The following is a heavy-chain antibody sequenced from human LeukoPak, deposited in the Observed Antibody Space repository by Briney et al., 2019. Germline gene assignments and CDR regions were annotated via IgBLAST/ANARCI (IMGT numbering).Heavy chain of an antibody. Sequence: SVKVSCKASGGTFSSSAISWVRQAPGQGLEWLGRIIPLFGIANYAQKFRGRVTITADKSTSTAYMELSSLRSEDTAVYYCARVEGLGATTVGFDYWGQGTLVTVSS. CDR3: ARVEGLGATTVGFDY. CDR1: GGTFSSSA. J-gene: IGHJ4*02. V-gene: IGHV1-69*04. D-gene: IGHD1-26*01. CDR2: IIPLFGIA.